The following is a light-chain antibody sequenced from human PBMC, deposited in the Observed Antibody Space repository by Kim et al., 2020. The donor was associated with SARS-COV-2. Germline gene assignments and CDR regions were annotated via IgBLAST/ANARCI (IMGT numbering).Light chain of an antibody. Sequence: DIQMTQSPSSLSASVGDRVTITCRASQGIGNYLAWYQQKPGKVPKLLLYAASTLKSGVPSRFSGSGSGTDFTLTISSLQPEDVATYYCQRYNNAPRTFGQGTKVDIK. J-gene: IGKJ1*01. CDR1: QGIGNY. V-gene: IGKV1-27*01. CDR3: QRYNNAPRT. CDR2: AAS.